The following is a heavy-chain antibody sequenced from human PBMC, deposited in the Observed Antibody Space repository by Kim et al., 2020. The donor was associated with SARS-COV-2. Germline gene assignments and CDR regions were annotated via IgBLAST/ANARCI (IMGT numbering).Heavy chain of an antibody. CDR2: IYYSGST. V-gene: IGHV4-39*07. CDR1: GGSISSSSYY. CDR3: ARCYLLRYFDSALGDWFDP. J-gene: IGHJ5*02. Sequence: SETLSLTCTVSGGSISSSSYYWGWIRQPPGKGLEWIGSIYYSGSTYYNPSLKSRVTISVDTSKNQFSLKLSSVTAADTAVYYCARCYLLRYFDSALGDWFDPWGQGTLVTVSS. D-gene: IGHD3-9*01.